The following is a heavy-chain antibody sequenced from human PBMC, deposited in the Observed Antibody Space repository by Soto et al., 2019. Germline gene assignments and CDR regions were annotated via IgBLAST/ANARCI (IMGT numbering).Heavy chain of an antibody. Sequence: ASVKVSCKASGGTFSSYAISWVRQAPGQGLEWMGGIIPIFGTANYAQKFQGRVTITADESTSTAYMELSSLRSEDTAVYYCARDLVLRYFDWLPSGYYYGMDVWGQGTTVTVSS. D-gene: IGHD3-9*01. V-gene: IGHV1-69*13. CDR3: ARDLVLRYFDWLPSGYYYGMDV. CDR1: GGTFSSYA. CDR2: IIPIFGTA. J-gene: IGHJ6*02.